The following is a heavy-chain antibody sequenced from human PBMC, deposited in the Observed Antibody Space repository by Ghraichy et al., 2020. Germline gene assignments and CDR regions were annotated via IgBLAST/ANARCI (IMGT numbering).Heavy chain of an antibody. Sequence: GGSLRLSCAASGFTFSSYSMNWVRQAPGKGLEWFSSISSSSSYIYYAASVKGRFTISRENAKNSLNLQMNSLRADDAAVCYCVRAAEGYFDYWGKGTLITVSS. CDR2: ISSSSSYI. J-gene: IGHJ4*02. V-gene: IGHV3-21*01. CDR3: VRAAEGYFDY. CDR1: GFTFSSYS. D-gene: IGHD4-17*01.